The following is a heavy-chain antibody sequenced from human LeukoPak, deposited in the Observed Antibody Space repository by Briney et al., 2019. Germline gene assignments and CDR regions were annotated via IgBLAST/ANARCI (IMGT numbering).Heavy chain of an antibody. Sequence: GGSLRLSCSASGFTFSSYTMHWVRQAPGKGLEYVSGISSDWGTTNYADSVKGRFTISRDNSKNTLYLQMSSLRTEDTAVYYCVKHYLNGGSPFDYWGQGSLRTVSS. V-gene: IGHV3-64D*08. CDR2: ISSDWGTT. CDR1: GFTFSSYT. D-gene: IGHD7-27*01. CDR3: VKHYLNGGSPFDY. J-gene: IGHJ4*02.